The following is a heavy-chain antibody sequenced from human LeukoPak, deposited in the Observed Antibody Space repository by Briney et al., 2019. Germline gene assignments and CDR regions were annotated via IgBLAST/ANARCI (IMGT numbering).Heavy chain of an antibody. CDR3: ARDRYYGSGSYLDY. Sequence: GGSLRLSCAASGFTFSSYGMHWVRQAPGKGLEWVAVIWYDGSNKYYDDSVTGRFPISRDNYKNTLYLQMESLRAEATAVYYCARDRYYGSGSYLDYWGQGTLVTVSS. V-gene: IGHV3-33*01. D-gene: IGHD3-10*01. J-gene: IGHJ4*02. CDR1: GFTFSSYG. CDR2: IWYDGSNK.